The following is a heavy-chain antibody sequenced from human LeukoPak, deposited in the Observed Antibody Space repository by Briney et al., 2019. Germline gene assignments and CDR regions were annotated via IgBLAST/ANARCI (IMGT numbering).Heavy chain of an antibody. Sequence: SETLSLTCTVSGYSISSGYYWGWIRQPPGKGLEWIGSIYHSGSTYYNPSLKSRVTISVDTSKNQFSLKLSSVTAADTAVYYCARDIGLDAWGKGTTVTVSS. J-gene: IGHJ6*04. CDR1: GYSISSGYY. V-gene: IGHV4-38-2*02. CDR3: ARDIGLDA. CDR2: IYHSGST.